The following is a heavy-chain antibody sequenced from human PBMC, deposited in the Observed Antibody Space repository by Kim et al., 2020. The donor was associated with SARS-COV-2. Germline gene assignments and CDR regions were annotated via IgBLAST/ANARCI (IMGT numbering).Heavy chain of an antibody. CDR2: VNNGGNA. CDR1: GFTFSSRA. D-gene: IGHD6-19*01. CDR3: AKDHPSSGWPAFDS. V-gene: IGHV3-23*01. Sequence: GGSLRLSCAASGFTFSSRAMSWVRQAPGKGPEWVASVNNGGNAYYADSVKGRFTVSRDITRDSLYLQMNSLRAEDTARYFCAKDHPSSGWPAFDSWGQGTLVTVST. J-gene: IGHJ4*02.